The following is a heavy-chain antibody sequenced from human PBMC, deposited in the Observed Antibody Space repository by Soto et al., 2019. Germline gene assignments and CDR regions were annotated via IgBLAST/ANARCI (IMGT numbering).Heavy chain of an antibody. Sequence: SQTLSLTCAISGDRVSSNSAAWNWIRQSPSRVLEWLGRTYYRSKWYNDYAVSVTSRITINPATSKNQFYLQLNSVTPEDTAVYYCASESGGPHYFDYWGQGTLVTVSS. CDR1: GDRVSSNSAA. V-gene: IGHV6-1*01. D-gene: IGHD3-10*01. CDR2: TYYRSKWYN. CDR3: ASESGGPHYFDY. J-gene: IGHJ4*02.